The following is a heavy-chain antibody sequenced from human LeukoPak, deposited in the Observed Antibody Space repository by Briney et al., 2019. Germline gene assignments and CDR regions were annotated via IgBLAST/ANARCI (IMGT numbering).Heavy chain of an antibody. CDR1: GFTFSDYG. D-gene: IGHD6-19*01. CDR2: ISYDGNK. V-gene: IGHV3-30*18. CDR3: ANQLIAVAGSHDY. J-gene: IGHJ4*02. Sequence: GGSLRLSCAASGFTFSDYGMHWFRQAPGKGLEWGTIISYDGNKYYADSVTGRFTISRDNSKNTLFLQMNSLRAEDTAVYYCANQLIAVAGSHDYWGQGTLVTVSP.